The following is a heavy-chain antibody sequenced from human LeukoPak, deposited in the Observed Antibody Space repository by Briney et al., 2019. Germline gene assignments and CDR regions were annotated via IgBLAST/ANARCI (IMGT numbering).Heavy chain of an antibody. CDR1: GYTFTGYY. CDR2: ISAYNGNT. J-gene: IGHJ4*02. D-gene: IGHD3-22*01. V-gene: IGHV1-18*04. Sequence: ASVKVSCKASGYTFTGYYMHWVRQAPGQGLEWMGWISAYNGNTNYAQKLQGRVTMTTDTSTSTAYMELRSLRSDDTAVYYCARDRGYYDSSGYWDYWGQGTLVTVSS. CDR3: ARDRGYYDSSGYWDY.